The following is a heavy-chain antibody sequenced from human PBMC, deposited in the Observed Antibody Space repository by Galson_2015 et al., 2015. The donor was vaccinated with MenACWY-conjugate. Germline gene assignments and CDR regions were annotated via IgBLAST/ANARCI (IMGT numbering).Heavy chain of an antibody. CDR2: VNSDGSGT. CDR1: GFTFSSYW. CDR3: ARSYVNGSDRKNNYTDV. J-gene: IGHJ6*03. Sequence: SLRLSCAASGFTFSSYWMHWVRQAPGKGLVWVSRVNSDGSGTGYADSVKGRFTISRDNAKNMLFLQMNSLKVEDTALYYCARSYVNGSDRKNNYTDVWGRGTSVTASS. D-gene: IGHD1-1*01. V-gene: IGHV3-74*01.